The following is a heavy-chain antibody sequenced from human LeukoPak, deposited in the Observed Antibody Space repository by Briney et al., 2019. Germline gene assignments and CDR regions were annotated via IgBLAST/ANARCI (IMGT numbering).Heavy chain of an antibody. Sequence: GRSLRLSCAASGFTFSSYGMHWVRQAPGKGLEWVAVISYDGSNKYYADSVKGRFTISRDNAKNTLYLQMNSLRAEDTAVYYCARRRGSLDYWGQGTLVTVSS. CDR3: ARRRGSLDY. CDR1: GFTFSSYG. J-gene: IGHJ4*02. CDR2: ISYDGSNK. V-gene: IGHV3-30*03. D-gene: IGHD1-26*01.